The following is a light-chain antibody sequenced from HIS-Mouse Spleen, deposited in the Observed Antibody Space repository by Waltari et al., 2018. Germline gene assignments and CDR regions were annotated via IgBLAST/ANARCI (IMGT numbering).Light chain of an antibody. CDR1: ALPQKY. CDR3: YSTDSSGNHRV. Sequence: SYDLTQPPSVSVSPGQTARIPCSGHALPQKYAYWYQQKSGQAPVLVIYEDSKRPSGIPERFSGSSSGTMATLTISGAQVEDEADYYCYSTDSSGNHRVFGGGTKLTVL. J-gene: IGLJ2*01. V-gene: IGLV3-10*01. CDR2: EDS.